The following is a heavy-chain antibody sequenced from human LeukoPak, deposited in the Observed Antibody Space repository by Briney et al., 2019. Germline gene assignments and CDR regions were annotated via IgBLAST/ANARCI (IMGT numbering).Heavy chain of an antibody. V-gene: IGHV1-2*02. J-gene: IGHJ4*02. D-gene: IGHD3-10*01. CDR1: GYTFTSYY. CDR3: ARGGALLWFGELFDY. Sequence: ASVKVSCKASGYTFTSYYMHWVRQAPGQGLEWMGWINPNSGGTNYAQKFQGRVTMTRDTSISTAYMELSRLRSDDTAVYYCARGGALLWFGELFDYWGQGTLVTVSS. CDR2: INPNSGGT.